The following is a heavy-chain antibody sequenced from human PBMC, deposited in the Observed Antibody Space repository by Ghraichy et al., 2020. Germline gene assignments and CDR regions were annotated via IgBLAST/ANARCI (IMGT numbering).Heavy chain of an antibody. CDR1: GGSISSSNW. Sequence: SETLSLTCAVSGGSISSSNWWSWVRQPPGKGLEWIGEIYHSGSTNYNPSLKSRVTISVDKSKNQFSLKLSSVTAADTAVYYCARSLSRVIAAADKYGDFDYWGQGTLVTVSS. J-gene: IGHJ4*02. D-gene: IGHD6-13*01. CDR3: ARSLSRVIAAADKYGDFDY. CDR2: IYHSGST. V-gene: IGHV4-4*02.